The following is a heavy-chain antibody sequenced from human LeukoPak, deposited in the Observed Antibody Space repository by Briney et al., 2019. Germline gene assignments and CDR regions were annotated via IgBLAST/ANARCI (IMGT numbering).Heavy chain of an antibody. CDR2: IYRGDSDT. CDR3: ARLAFEEHCSSTSCYYYFDY. Sequence: ETLSLTCTVSGYSISSGYYWGWIRQPPGKGLEWIGSIYRGDSDTRYSPSFQGQVTISADKSISTAYLQWSSLKASDTAMYYCARLAFEEHCSSTSCYYYFDYWGQGTLVTVSS. J-gene: IGHJ4*02. CDR1: GYSISSGYY. D-gene: IGHD2-2*01. V-gene: IGHV5-51*01.